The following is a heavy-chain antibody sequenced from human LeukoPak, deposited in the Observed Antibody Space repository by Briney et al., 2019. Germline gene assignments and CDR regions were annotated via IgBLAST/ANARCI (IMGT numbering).Heavy chain of an antibody. J-gene: IGHJ3*02. CDR1: GGSISSFY. Sequence: SETLSLTCTVSGGSISSFYWNWIRQPPGKGLEWIGNIFYSGSTYYSPSLKSRVTISLDTSRNQFSLKLNSVTAADTAVYYCAKSNGYGLVDIWGQGTMVTVSS. D-gene: IGHD3-10*01. CDR2: IFYSGST. V-gene: IGHV4-59*12. CDR3: AKSNGYGLVDI.